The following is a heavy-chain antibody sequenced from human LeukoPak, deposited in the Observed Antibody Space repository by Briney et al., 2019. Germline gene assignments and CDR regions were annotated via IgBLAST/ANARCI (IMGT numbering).Heavy chain of an antibody. J-gene: IGHJ4*02. CDR3: TKDKFSSGWYGGFDS. D-gene: IGHD6-19*01. CDR1: GFPVINAW. V-gene: IGHV3-15*01. CDR2: IKSISAGGAT. Sequence: KPGGSLRLSCAASGFPVINAWISWVRQAPGKGLEWVGRIKSISAGGATDFAAPVKGRFSMSRDDSKNTLFLQMNRLNSEDTAVYYCTKDKFSSGWYGGFDSWGQGTLVTVSS.